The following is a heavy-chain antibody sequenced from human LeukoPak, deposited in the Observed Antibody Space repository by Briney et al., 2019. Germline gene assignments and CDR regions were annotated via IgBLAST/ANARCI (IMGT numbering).Heavy chain of an antibody. Sequence: GESLKISCKGSGYSFTCYWIVWVHQMPGKGLEWMGIIYPGDSDTRYSPSYQGQVTISADKSISTAYLQWSSLKASDTAMYYCASGSSPTYFDYWGQGTLVTVSS. CDR3: ASGSSPTYFDY. CDR1: GYSFTCYW. J-gene: IGHJ4*02. CDR2: IYPGDSDT. V-gene: IGHV5-51*07. D-gene: IGHD6-13*01.